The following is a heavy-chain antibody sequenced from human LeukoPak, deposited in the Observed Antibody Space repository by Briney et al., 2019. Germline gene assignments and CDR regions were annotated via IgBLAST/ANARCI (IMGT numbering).Heavy chain of an antibody. V-gene: IGHV4-39*07. J-gene: IGHJ6*03. Sequence: SETLSLTCTVSGGSISSSSYYWGWIRQPRGKGLEWIGSIYHSGSTYYNPSLKSRVTISVDTSKNQFSLKLSSVTAADTAVYYCARDHGYSSSSYAYYYYYYMDVWGKGTTVTVSS. CDR1: GGSISSSSYY. CDR3: ARDHGYSSSSYAYYYYYYMDV. CDR2: IYHSGST. D-gene: IGHD6-6*01.